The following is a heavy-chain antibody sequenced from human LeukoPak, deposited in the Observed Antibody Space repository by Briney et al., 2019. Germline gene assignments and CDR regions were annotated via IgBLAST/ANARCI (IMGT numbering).Heavy chain of an antibody. V-gene: IGHV4-61*01. CDR1: GSSVNSGYY. CDR2: IYYRVTS. D-gene: IGHD3-10*01. J-gene: IGHJ4*02. Sequence: SETLSLTCTVSGSSVNSGYYWGWIRQPPGKGLEWIGYIYYRVTSDYNPSLKSRVTMSVDMSTRQISLKLSSVTAADTAVYYCARAVGGDGSGSLWGPGTLVTVSS. CDR3: ARAVGGDGSGSL.